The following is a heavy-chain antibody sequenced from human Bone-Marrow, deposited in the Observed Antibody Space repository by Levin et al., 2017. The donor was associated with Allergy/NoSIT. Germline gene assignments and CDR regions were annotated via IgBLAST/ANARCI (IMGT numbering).Heavy chain of an antibody. Sequence: GESLKISCKVSGYTLTELSMHWVRQAPGKGLEWMGGFDPEDGETIYAQKFQGRVTMTEDTSTDTAYMELSSLRSEDTAVYYCATTLALASGYYDYWGQGTLVTVSS. CDR2: FDPEDGET. J-gene: IGHJ4*02. CDR3: ATTLALASGYYDY. D-gene: IGHD3-22*01. CDR1: GYTLTELS. V-gene: IGHV1-24*01.